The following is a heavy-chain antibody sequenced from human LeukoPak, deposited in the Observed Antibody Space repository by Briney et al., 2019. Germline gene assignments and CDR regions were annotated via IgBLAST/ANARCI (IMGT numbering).Heavy chain of an antibody. V-gene: IGHV5-51*01. CDR2: IYPGDSDT. D-gene: IGHD3-22*01. CDR3: ARHGIHWYYDSSGYSDAFDI. J-gene: IGHJ3*02. Sequence: GESLKISCKGSGYSFTSYWIGWVRQMPGKGLEWMGIIYPGDSDTRYSPSFQSQVTISADKSISTAYLQWSSLKASDTAMYYCARHGIHWYYDSSGYSDAFDIWGQGTMVTVSS. CDR1: GYSFTSYW.